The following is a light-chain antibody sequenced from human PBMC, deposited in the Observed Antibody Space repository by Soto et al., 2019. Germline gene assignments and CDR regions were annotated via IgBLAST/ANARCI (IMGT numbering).Light chain of an antibody. CDR3: QQYNNWPPEYT. V-gene: IGKV3-15*01. CDR2: YAS. J-gene: IGKJ2*01. Sequence: EIVMTQSPATLSVSPGERATLSCRASQSVSTSLAWYQQKPGQAPRLLIQYASVRATGIPTRFSGSGPGTEFPLNFSSLHSEDFAVYYSQQYNNWPPEYTFGQGTKLEIK. CDR1: QSVSTS.